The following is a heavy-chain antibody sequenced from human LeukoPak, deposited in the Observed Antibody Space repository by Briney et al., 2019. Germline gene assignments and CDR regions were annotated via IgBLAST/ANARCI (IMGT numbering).Heavy chain of an antibody. CDR3: ARRVFSGWGYYFDY. Sequence: ASVKVSCKASGYTFTGYYMHWVRQAPGQGLEWVGWINPKSGGTNYAQKFQGRVTMTSDTSITTVYMELSRLRSGDTAVYYCARRVFSGWGYYFDYWGQGTLVTVSS. V-gene: IGHV1-2*02. CDR1: GYTFTGYY. D-gene: IGHD6-19*01. J-gene: IGHJ4*02. CDR2: INPKSGGT.